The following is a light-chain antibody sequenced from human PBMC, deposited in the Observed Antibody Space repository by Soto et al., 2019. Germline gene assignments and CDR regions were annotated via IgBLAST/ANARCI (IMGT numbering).Light chain of an antibody. CDR2: GAS. V-gene: IGKV3-20*01. Sequence: EIELTQSIGTMALSPREGPTISCSPSQSVSSSYLAWYQQKPGQAPRLLIYGASSRATGIPDRFSGSGSGTDFTLTISRLEPEDFAVYYCQQYGSSLTWTFGQGTKVDIK. J-gene: IGKJ1*01. CDR1: QSVSSSY. CDR3: QQYGSSLTWT.